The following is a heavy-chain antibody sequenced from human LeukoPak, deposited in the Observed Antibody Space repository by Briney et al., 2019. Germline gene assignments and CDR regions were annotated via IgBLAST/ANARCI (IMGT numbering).Heavy chain of an antibody. CDR1: GGSISSSSYY. D-gene: IGHD3-3*01. J-gene: IGHJ3*02. Sequence: SETLSLTCTVSGGSISSSSYYWGWIRQPPGKGLEWIGYIYYSGSTNYNPSLKSRVTISVDTSKNQFSLKLSSVTAADTAVYYCARGRFLEWLLPGAFDIWGQGTMVTVSS. CDR3: ARGRFLEWLLPGAFDI. CDR2: IYYSGST. V-gene: IGHV4-61*05.